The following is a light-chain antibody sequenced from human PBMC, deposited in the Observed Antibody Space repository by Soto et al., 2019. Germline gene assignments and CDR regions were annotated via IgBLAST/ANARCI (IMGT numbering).Light chain of an antibody. CDR2: DVS. CDR3: CYYGGTGPYV. CDR1: SSDVGGYIY. Sequence: QSALTQPHSVSGSPGQSVTISCTGTSSDVGGYIYVCWYQHHPATAHKLMIYDVSKRPSVAPCCFSGSNSSNSAALTISGLQDEAEDYYDGCYYGGTGPYVFGTGTKLTVL. J-gene: IGLJ1*01. V-gene: IGLV2-11*01.